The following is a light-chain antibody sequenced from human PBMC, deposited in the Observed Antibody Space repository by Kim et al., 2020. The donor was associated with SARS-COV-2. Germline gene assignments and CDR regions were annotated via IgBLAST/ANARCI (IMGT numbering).Light chain of an antibody. Sequence: GKTVTIACSRSSGSIASNYVQGYQQRPGNAPTTVIYADNERPSGVPDRFSGSLDSSSNSASLTISGLKTEDEADYYCQSYDSNSLIFGGGTQLTVL. CDR2: ADN. CDR1: SGSIASNY. CDR3: QSYDSNSLI. V-gene: IGLV6-57*03. J-gene: IGLJ2*01.